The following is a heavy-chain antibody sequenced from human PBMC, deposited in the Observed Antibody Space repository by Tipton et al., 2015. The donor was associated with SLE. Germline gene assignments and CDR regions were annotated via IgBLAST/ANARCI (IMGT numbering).Heavy chain of an antibody. CDR3: ARGHTAMVGYLYYYGMDV. D-gene: IGHD5-18*01. CDR2: INHSGST. CDR1: GGSISSGSYY. J-gene: IGHJ6*02. Sequence: LRLSCTVSGGSISSGSYYWSWIRQPAGKGLEWIGEINHSGSTNYNPSLKSRVTISVDTSKNQFPLKLSSVTAADTAVYYCARGHTAMVGYLYYYGMDVWGQGTTVTVSS. V-gene: IGHV4-61*09.